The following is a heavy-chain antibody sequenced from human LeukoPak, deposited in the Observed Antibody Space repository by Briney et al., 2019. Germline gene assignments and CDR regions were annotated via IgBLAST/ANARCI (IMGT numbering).Heavy chain of an antibody. CDR1: GFSFNSYW. V-gene: IGHV3-7*04. CDR2: IKQDGSEK. J-gene: IGHJ2*01. CDR3: ARGTWNFDL. Sequence: GGSLRLSCAASGFSFNSYWMSWVRQAQGKGLEWVANIKQDGSEKYYVDSVKGRFTISRDNAKSALYLQMNSLRAEDTALYYCARGTWNFDLWGRGTLLSVSS.